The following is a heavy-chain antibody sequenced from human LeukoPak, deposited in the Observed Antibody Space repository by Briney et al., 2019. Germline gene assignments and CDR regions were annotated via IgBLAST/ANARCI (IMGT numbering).Heavy chain of an antibody. J-gene: IGHJ4*02. D-gene: IGHD3-10*01. Sequence: GGSLRLSCAASGFTFSSYIMNWVRQAPGKGLEWVSYISGSSATITYADSLKGRITISRDNAKNSLYLQMNSLREEDAAVYYCARQSGGIDYWGLGTLVTVSS. CDR3: ARQSGGIDY. V-gene: IGHV3-48*02. CDR2: ISGSSATI. CDR1: GFTFSSYI.